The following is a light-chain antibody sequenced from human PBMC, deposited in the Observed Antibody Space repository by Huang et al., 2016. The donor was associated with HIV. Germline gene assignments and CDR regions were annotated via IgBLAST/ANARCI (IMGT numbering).Light chain of an antibody. CDR2: GAS. CDR1: QSVSSSY. J-gene: IGKJ4*01. V-gene: IGKV3-20*01. CDR3: QQYGRSPLT. Sequence: EIVLTQSPGTLSLSPGERATLSCRASQSVSSSYLAWYQQKPGQAPRLLIYGASSRATGIPDRVSGSGSGTDFTLTISRLQPEDFAVYYCQQYGRSPLTFGGGTKVEI.